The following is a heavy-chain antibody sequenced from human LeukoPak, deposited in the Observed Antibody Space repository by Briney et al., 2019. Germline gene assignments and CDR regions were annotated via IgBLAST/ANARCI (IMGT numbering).Heavy chain of an antibody. J-gene: IGHJ3*02. CDR3: ARDGGDYGAIHDAFDI. Sequence: ASVKVSCKASGYTFTSYAMNWVRQAPGQGLEWMGSINTNTGNPTYAQGFTGRFVFSLDTSVSTAYLQISSLKAEDTAVYYCARDGGDYGAIHDAFDIWGQGTMVTVSS. CDR1: GYTFTSYA. D-gene: IGHD4-17*01. V-gene: IGHV7-4-1*02. CDR2: INTNTGNP.